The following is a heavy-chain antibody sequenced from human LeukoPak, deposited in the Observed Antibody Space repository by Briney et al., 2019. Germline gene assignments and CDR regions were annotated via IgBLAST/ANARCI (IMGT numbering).Heavy chain of an antibody. CDR1: GGSISSYY. Sequence: PSETLSLTCTVSGGSISSYYWSWIRQLAGKGLEWIGRIYTSGSTNYNPSLKSRVTIPVDTSKNQFSLKLSSVTAADTAVYYCASTRYSYAGDYWGQGTLVTVSS. D-gene: IGHD2-2*01. CDR2: IYTSGST. V-gene: IGHV4-4*07. CDR3: ASTRYSYAGDY. J-gene: IGHJ4*02.